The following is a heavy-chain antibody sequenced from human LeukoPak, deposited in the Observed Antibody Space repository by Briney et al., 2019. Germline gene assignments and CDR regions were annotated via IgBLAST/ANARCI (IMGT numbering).Heavy chain of an antibody. CDR2: IYRGGSA. J-gene: IGHJ4*02. CDR1: GFTVSSDS. D-gene: IGHD4/OR15-4a*01. V-gene: IGHV3-53*01. CDR3: ARRAGAYSHPNDY. Sequence: GGSLRLSCTVSGFTVSSDSMSWVRQAPGKGLEWVSFIYRGGSAHYSDSVKGRFTISTDNSKNTLYCQMNSLRAEDTAVYYCARRAGAYSHPNDYWGQGTLVTVSS.